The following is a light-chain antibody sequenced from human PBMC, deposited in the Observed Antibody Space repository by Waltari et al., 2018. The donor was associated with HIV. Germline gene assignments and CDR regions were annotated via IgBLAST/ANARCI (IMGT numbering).Light chain of an antibody. J-gene: IGKJ5*01. Sequence: SRRASQTITSDYVAWYRRKPGQAPRVLIYGASSRATGIPDRFSGSGSGTDFTLTISRLEAEDSAVYYCQQYATSQSITFGQGTRLEIK. CDR1: QTITSDY. V-gene: IGKV3-20*01. CDR3: QQYATSQSIT. CDR2: GAS.